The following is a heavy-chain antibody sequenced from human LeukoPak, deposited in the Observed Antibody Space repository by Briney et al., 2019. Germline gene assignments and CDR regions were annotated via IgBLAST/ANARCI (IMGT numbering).Heavy chain of an antibody. Sequence: GESLKISCKGSGYSFTSYWIGWVRQMPGKGLEWMGIIYPGDSDTRYSPSFQGQVTISADKSISTAYLQWSCLKASDTAMYYCARISMVATNASYYYYYYMDVWGKGTTVTISS. J-gene: IGHJ6*03. V-gene: IGHV5-51*01. CDR2: IYPGDSDT. D-gene: IGHD5-12*01. CDR3: ARISMVATNASYYYYYYMDV. CDR1: GYSFTSYW.